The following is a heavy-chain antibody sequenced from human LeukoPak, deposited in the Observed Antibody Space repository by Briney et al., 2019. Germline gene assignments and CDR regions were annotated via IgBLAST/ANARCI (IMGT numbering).Heavy chain of an antibody. Sequence: GRSLRLSCAASGFTFSSYAMHCVRQAPGKGLEWVAVISYDGSNKYYADSVKGRFTISRDNSKNTLYLQMNSLRAEDTAVYYCARAGHSSGWAGWFDPWGQGTLVTVSS. CDR3: ARAGHSSGWAGWFDP. CDR2: ISYDGSNK. CDR1: GFTFSSYA. D-gene: IGHD6-19*01. J-gene: IGHJ5*02. V-gene: IGHV3-30-3*01.